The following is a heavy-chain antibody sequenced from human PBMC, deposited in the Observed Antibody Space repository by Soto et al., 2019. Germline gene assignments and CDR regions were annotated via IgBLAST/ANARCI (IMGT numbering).Heavy chain of an antibody. V-gene: IGHV3-30*18. CDR1: GFTFSSYG. Sequence: GGSLRLSCAASGFTFSSYGMHWVRQAPGKGLEWVAVISYDGSNKYYADSVKGRFTISRDNSKNTLYLQMNSLRAEDTAVYYCAKDHEIVVVITDPFFDYWGQGTLVTVSS. CDR2: ISYDGSNK. CDR3: AKDHEIVVVITDPFFDY. D-gene: IGHD3-22*01. J-gene: IGHJ4*02.